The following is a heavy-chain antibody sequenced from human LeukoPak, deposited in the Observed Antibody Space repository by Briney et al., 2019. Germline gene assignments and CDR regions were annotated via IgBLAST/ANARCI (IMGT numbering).Heavy chain of an antibody. CDR2: ISSSSSYT. D-gene: IGHD4-11*01. J-gene: IGHJ6*02. Sequence: GGSLRLSCAASGFTFDDYGMSWIRQAPGKGLEWVSYISSSSSYTNYADSVKGRFTISRDNAKNSLYLQMNSLRAEDTAVYYCARAPHYSNYGPYYYGMDVWGQGTTITVSS. CDR3: ARAPHYSNYGPYYYGMDV. CDR1: GFTFDDYG. V-gene: IGHV3-11*06.